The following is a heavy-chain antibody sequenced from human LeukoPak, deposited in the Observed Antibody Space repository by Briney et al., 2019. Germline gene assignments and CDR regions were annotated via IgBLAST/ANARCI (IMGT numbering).Heavy chain of an antibody. Sequence: SETLSLTCTVSGGSIRSHWSWIRQPAGKGLEWIGRIYGSGSTNYNPSLKSRVTISVDTSKNQFSLKLSSVTAADTAVYYCARGPTYYDFWSGYCYDYWGQGTLVTVSS. CDR2: IYGSGST. V-gene: IGHV4-4*07. J-gene: IGHJ4*02. D-gene: IGHD3-3*01. CDR1: GGSIRSH. CDR3: ARGPTYYDFWSGYCYDY.